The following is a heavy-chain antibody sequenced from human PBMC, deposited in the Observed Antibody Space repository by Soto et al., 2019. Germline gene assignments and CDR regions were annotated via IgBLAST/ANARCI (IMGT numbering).Heavy chain of an antibody. J-gene: IGHJ6*02. CDR1: GFTFDAYA. Sequence: EVQLVESGGGLVQPGRSLRLSCAASGFTFDAYAMNWVRQAPGKGLEWVSGISWNSGSIGYADSVKGRFTISRDNAKNSLYLQMNSRRAEDTALYYCAKDIGYSSSWHDYYYYGMDVGGQGATVTVS. V-gene: IGHV3-9*01. CDR3: AKDIGYSSSWHDYYYYGMDV. CDR2: ISWNSGSI. D-gene: IGHD6-13*01.